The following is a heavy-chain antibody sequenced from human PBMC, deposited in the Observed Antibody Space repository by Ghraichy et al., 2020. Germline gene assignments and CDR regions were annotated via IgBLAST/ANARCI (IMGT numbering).Heavy chain of an antibody. J-gene: IGHJ4*02. D-gene: IGHD3-3*01. CDR1: GGSISSGGYS. CDR2: IYHSGST. CDR3: VTRGDFSGAFDY. Sequence: SETLSLTCAVSGGSISSGGYSWSWIRQPPGKGLEWIGYIYHSGSTYYNPSLKSRVTISVDRSKNQFSLKLSSVTAADTAVYYCVTRGDFSGAFDYWGQGTLVTVSS. V-gene: IGHV4-30-2*01.